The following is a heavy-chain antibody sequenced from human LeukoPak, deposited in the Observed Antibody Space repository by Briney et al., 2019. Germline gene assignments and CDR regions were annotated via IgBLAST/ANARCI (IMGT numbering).Heavy chain of an antibody. Sequence: TGGSLRLSCAASGFTFSSYAMAWVRRAPGKGLEWVSAISESGTNTYYTDSVRGWFTISRDNSKNTLYLHMNSLRADDTAVYYCAKMMAGVAGIPNCWGQGTLVTVFS. V-gene: IGHV3-23*01. CDR3: AKMMAGVAGIPNC. J-gene: IGHJ4*02. CDR1: GFTFSSYA. CDR2: ISESGTNT. D-gene: IGHD6-19*01.